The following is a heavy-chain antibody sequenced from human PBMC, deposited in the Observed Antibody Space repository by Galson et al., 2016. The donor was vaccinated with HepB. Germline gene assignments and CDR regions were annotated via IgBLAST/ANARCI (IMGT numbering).Heavy chain of an antibody. D-gene: IGHD6-19*01. CDR1: GFTFSAFA. J-gene: IGHJ4*02. Sequence: SLRLSCAASGFTFSAFAMNWVRQVPGKGLEWVARIGVSDYDTRYRDSVRGRFTISRDNSKNTLYLQINSLRTEDTALYYCAMKRGVVAGRGDSFDYWGQGTMVTVSS. CDR2: IGVSDYDT. V-gene: IGHV3-23*01. CDR3: AMKRGVVAGRGDSFDY.